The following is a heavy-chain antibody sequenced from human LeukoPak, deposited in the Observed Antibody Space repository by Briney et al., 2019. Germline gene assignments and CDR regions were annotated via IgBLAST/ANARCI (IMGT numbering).Heavy chain of an antibody. CDR3: ARVRGGVVDH. CDR1: GGSISSGDYY. D-gene: IGHD2-21*01. J-gene: IGHJ4*02. V-gene: IGHV4-30-4*01. CDR2: IYYSGNT. Sequence: PSETLSLTCTVSGGSISSGDYYWRWIRQPPGKGLEWIGYIYYSGNTYYNPSLKSRVTISLDTSKKQLSLKVSSVTAADTAVYYCARVRGGVVDHWGQGTLVTVSS.